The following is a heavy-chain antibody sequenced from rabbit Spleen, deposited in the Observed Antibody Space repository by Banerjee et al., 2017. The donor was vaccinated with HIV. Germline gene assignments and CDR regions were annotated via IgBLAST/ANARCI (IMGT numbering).Heavy chain of an antibody. CDR1: GFSLSSSYW. V-gene: IGHV1S45*01. CDR2: IYAGSSGST. D-gene: IGHD8-1*01. J-gene: IGHJ6*01. Sequence: EESGGGLVQPEGSLTLTCAASGFSLSSSYWICWVRQAPGKGLEWIACIYAGSSGSTYYASWAKGRFTCSKTSSTTVTLQMTSLTAADTATYFCARDTGSSFSSYGMDLWGPGTLVTVS. CDR3: ARDTGSSFSSYGMDL.